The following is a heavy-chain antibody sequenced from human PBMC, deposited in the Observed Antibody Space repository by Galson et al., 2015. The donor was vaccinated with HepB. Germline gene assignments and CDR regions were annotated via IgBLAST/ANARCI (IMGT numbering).Heavy chain of an antibody. J-gene: IGHJ4*02. CDR2: ISGSGGST. Sequence: SLRLSCAASGFTFSSYAMSWVRQAPGKGLEWVSAISGSGGSTYYADSVKGRFTISRDNSKNTLYLQMNSLRAEDTAVYYCAIPMVRGVIMRLGLGVWGQGTLVTVSS. D-gene: IGHD3-10*01. CDR1: GFTFSSYA. CDR3: AIPMVRGVIMRLGLGV. V-gene: IGHV3-23*01.